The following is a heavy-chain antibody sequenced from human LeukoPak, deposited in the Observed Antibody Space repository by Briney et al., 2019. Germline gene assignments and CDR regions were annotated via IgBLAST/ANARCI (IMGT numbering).Heavy chain of an antibody. CDR2: INQGGSGK. CDR1: GFSFTSYW. Sequence: PGGSLRLSCEFSGFSFTSYWMNWVRQAPGKGLEWVANINQGGSGKYYVDSVKGRFPISRDNARNSLYLQMNSLRAEDTAVYYCGRGDPDYWGQGTLVTVSS. CDR3: GRGDPDY. J-gene: IGHJ4*02. V-gene: IGHV3-7*01.